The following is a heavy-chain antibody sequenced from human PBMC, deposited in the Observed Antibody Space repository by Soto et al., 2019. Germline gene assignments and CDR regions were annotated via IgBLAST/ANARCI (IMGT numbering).Heavy chain of an antibody. V-gene: IGHV1-24*01. D-gene: IGHD1-26*01. CDR2: FDPEDGET. J-gene: IGHJ4*02. CDR3: ATDWSYSGSYRGFVY. CDR1: GYTFTSYC. Sequence: ASVKVSCKASGYTFTSYCISWVRQAPGKALEWMGGFDPEDGETIYAQKFQGRVTMTEDTSTDTAYMELSSLRSEDTAVYYCATDWSYSGSYRGFVYWGQGTLVTVSS.